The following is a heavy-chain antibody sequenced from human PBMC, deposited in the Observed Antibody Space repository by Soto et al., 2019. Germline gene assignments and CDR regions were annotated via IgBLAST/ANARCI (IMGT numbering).Heavy chain of an antibody. D-gene: IGHD3-22*01. CDR2: ISGSGGST. CDR3: AKDRFGFGITMIVVVITALDY. CDR1: GFTFSSYA. V-gene: IGHV3-23*01. Sequence: PGGSLRLSCAASGFTFSSYAMSWVRQAPGKGLEWVSAISGSGGSTYYADSVKGRFTISRDNSKNTLYLQMNSLRAEDTAVYYCAKDRFGFGITMIVVVITALDYWGQGTLVTVSS. J-gene: IGHJ4*02.